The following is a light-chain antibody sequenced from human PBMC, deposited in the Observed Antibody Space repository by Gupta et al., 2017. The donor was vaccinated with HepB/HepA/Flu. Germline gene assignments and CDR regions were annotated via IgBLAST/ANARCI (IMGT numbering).Light chain of an antibody. CDR3: QQEGSSPRT. J-gene: IGKJ1*01. Sequence: EIVLTQSPGTLSLSPGERATLSCRASQSVSSSYLAWYQQKPGQAPRLLIYGASSRATGIPDRFSGSGSGTDFTLTISRLEPEDFAVYYCQQEGSSPRTFGQGTKVEIK. CDR2: GAS. CDR1: QSVSSSY. V-gene: IGKV3-20*01.